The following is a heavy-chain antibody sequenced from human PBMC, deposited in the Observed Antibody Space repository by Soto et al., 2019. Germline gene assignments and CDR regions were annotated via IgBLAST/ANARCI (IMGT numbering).Heavy chain of an antibody. V-gene: IGHV3-23*01. CDR1: GFTFSSYA. CDR3: ADRGRTLN. Sequence: LRLSCAASGFTFSSYAMSWVRQAPGKGLEWVSAISGSGVSTYYADSVNGRFTISRDNSKNTLYLQMNSLRVEDTAVYYCADRGRTLNWGQGTLVTVSS. D-gene: IGHD3-16*02. CDR2: ISGSGVST. J-gene: IGHJ4*02.